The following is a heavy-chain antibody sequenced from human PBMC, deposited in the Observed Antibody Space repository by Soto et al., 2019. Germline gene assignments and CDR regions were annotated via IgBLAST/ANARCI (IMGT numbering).Heavy chain of an antibody. CDR3: ATVHGTSRSFEY. J-gene: IGHJ4*02. CDR2: FDPEDGET. CDR1: GYTLTELS. V-gene: IGHV1-24*01. Sequence: ASVMVSCKVSGYTLTELSMHWVRQAPGKGLEWMGGFDPEDGETIYAQKFQGRVTMTEDTSTDTAYMELSSLRAEDTAVYYCATVHGTSRSFEYWGQGTLVTVSS.